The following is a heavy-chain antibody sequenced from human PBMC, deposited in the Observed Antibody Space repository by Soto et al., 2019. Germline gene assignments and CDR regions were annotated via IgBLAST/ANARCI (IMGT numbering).Heavy chain of an antibody. J-gene: IGHJ4*02. CDR1: GYSFTSYD. V-gene: IGHV1-8*01. CDR2: MDPNSGDT. Sequence: QVQLVQSGAEVKKPGASVKVSCKASGYSFTSYDINWMRQATGQGLEWMGWMDPNSGDTGYAQKFQGRVTMTRDTSISTAYMELSSLRCEDTALYYCARNRRNTGDFDYWGPGTLVTVSS. D-gene: IGHD7-27*01. CDR3: ARNRRNTGDFDY.